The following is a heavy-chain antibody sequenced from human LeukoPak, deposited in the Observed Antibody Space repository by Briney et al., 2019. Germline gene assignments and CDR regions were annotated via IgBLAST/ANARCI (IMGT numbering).Heavy chain of an antibody. CDR2: IYSDGTT. V-gene: IGHV3-53*01. CDR3: VRGNDFWSGYSLFDY. J-gene: IGHJ4*02. CDR1: GFTFSSYD. Sequence: PGGSLRLSCAASGFTFSSYDMHWVRQATGKGLEWVSVIYSDGTTCYADSVKGRFTISRDKSKNTLYLQMNSLGAEDTALYYCVRGNDFWSGYSLFDYWGQGTLVTVSS. D-gene: IGHD3-3*01.